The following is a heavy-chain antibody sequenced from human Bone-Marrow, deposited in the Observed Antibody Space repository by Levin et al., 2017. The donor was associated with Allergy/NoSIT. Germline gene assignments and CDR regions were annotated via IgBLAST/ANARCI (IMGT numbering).Heavy chain of an antibody. Sequence: PAASVKVSCKASGYTFTGYYIHWVRQAPGQGLEWMGRINPNSGGTNYAQKFQGRVTMTRDTSISTAYMELSRLRSADTAVYYCAREVSVYYGSGTYYNVPDRPYFDYWGQGTLVTVSS. CDR2: INPNSGGT. J-gene: IGHJ4*02. D-gene: IGHD3-10*01. V-gene: IGHV1-2*06. CDR1: GYTFTGYY. CDR3: AREVSVYYGSGTYYNVPDRPYFDY.